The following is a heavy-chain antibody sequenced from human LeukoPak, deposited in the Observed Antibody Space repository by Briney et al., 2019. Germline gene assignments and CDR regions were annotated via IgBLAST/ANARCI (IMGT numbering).Heavy chain of an antibody. CDR1: GYTFTAYN. J-gene: IGHJ3*02. Sequence: ASVKVSCKASGYTFTAYNIHWVRQAPGQGLEWVGRITLNSGDTYYAQRYQGRVTMTRDTSTSTAFMELSGLTSDDTAVYYCARNMVRGVNFDAFDIWGQGTMVTVSS. CDR2: ITLNSGDT. V-gene: IGHV1-2*06. CDR3: ARNMVRGVNFDAFDI. D-gene: IGHD3-10*01.